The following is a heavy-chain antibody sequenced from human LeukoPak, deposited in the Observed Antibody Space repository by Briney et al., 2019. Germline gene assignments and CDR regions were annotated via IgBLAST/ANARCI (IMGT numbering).Heavy chain of an antibody. CDR2: ISYDGSNK. D-gene: IGHD3-3*01. V-gene: IGHV3-30-3*01. Sequence: GRSLRLSCAASGFTFSIYAMHSVRQAPGKGVGWVAVISYDGSNKYYADSVKGRFTISRDNSKNTLYLQMNSLRAEDTAVYYCARGDFWSGYYPYYYYYYGMDVWGQGTTVTVSS. CDR1: GFTFSIYA. CDR3: ARGDFWSGYYPYYYYYYGMDV. J-gene: IGHJ6*02.